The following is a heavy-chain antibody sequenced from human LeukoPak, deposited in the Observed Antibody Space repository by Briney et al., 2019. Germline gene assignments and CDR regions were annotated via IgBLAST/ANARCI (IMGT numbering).Heavy chain of an antibody. CDR2: ISGSGGST. CDR3: ATPYYDILTGYFDY. CDR1: GLTFSSYA. Sequence: GGSLRLSCAASGLTFSSYAMSWVRQAPGKGLEWVSAISGSGGSTYYADSVKGRFTISGDNSKNTLYLQMNSLRAEDTAVYYCATPYYDILTGYFDYWGQGTPVTVSS. D-gene: IGHD3-9*01. V-gene: IGHV3-23*01. J-gene: IGHJ4*02.